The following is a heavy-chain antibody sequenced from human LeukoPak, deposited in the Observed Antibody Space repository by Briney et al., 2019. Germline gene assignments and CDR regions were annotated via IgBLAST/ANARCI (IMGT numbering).Heavy chain of an antibody. CDR1: GFTFSSYA. CDR2: ISGSGGST. D-gene: IGHD3-3*01. V-gene: IGHV3-23*01. CDR3: ARSFSVLRFLEWLFNY. Sequence: GXXRLSCAASGFTFSSYAMSWVRQAPGKGLEWVSAISGSGGSTYYADSVKGRFTISRDNAKNSLYLQMNSLRAEDTAVYYCARSFSVLRFLEWLFNYWGQGTLVTVSS. J-gene: IGHJ4*02.